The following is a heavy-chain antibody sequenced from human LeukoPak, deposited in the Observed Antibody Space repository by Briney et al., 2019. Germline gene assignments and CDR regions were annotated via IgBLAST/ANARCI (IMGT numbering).Heavy chain of an antibody. J-gene: IGHJ4*02. D-gene: IGHD3-3*01. CDR3: ARALLTIFGVVSYYFDY. Sequence: GGSLRLSCAASGFTFTSYGISWVRQAPGQGREWMGWISAYNGNTNYAQKLQGRVTMTTDTSTSTAYMELRSLRSDDTAVYYCARALLTIFGVVSYYFDYWGQGTLVTVSS. CDR1: GFTFTSYG. CDR2: ISAYNGNT. V-gene: IGHV1-18*01.